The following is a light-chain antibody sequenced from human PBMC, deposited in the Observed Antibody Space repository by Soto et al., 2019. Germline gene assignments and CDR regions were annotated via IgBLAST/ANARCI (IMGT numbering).Light chain of an antibody. CDR3: QQNYHLPPIT. CDR1: QDINNH. J-gene: IGKJ5*01. V-gene: IGKV1-33*01. CDR2: GAS. Sequence: DIPLTQSPSSLSASVGDRVTFTCQASQDINNHLNWYQQKPGKAPQLLIYGASNLHTGVPSRCSGSGSGTHCVFTISILQPEDIATYFCQQNYHLPPITFGQGTRLEI.